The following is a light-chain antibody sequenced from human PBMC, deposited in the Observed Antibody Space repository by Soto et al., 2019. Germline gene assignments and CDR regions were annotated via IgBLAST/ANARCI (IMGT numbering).Light chain of an antibody. CDR2: ATT. CDR3: CSFAGSSTFWV. J-gene: IGLJ3*02. Sequence: QSALTQPASVSGSPGQSITISCTGTSNDVGNYNLVSWYQQHPGKAPELIIYATTKRPSGVSDRFSGSKSGNTASLTISGLQAGDEADYYCCSFAGSSTFWVFGGGTKLTVL. V-gene: IGLV2-23*02. CDR1: SNDVGNYNL.